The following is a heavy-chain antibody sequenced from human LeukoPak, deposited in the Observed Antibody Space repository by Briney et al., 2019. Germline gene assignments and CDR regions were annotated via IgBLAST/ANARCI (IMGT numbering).Heavy chain of an antibody. CDR1: GFTFSSYS. CDR3: AKDWVGATPLGWFDP. J-gene: IGHJ5*02. V-gene: IGHV3-21*04. CDR2: ISSSSSYI. Sequence: GGSLRLSCAASGFTFSSYSMNWVRQAPGKGLEWVSSISSSSSYIYYADSVKGRFTISRDNSKNTLYLQMNSLRAEDTAVYYCAKDWVGATPLGWFDPWGQGTLVTVSS. D-gene: IGHD1-26*01.